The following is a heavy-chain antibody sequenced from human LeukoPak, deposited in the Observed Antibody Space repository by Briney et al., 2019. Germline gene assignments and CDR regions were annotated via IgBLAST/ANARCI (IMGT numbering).Heavy chain of an antibody. D-gene: IGHD4-17*01. CDR3: ARGYCDYAY. CDR2: VNPSGGST. Sequence: GSLKVSCKASGYTFTSYYMHWVRRAPGQGREWRGIVNPSGGSTTYAQKFQGRVTMTRDTSTSTVYMELSSLRSEDTAVYYCARGYCDYAYWGQGTLVTVSS. J-gene: IGHJ4*02. CDR1: GYTFTSYY. V-gene: IGHV1-46*01.